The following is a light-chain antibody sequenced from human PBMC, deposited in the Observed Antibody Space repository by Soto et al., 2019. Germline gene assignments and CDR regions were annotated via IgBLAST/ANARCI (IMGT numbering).Light chain of an antibody. J-gene: IGKJ5*01. CDR3: QQSYSTPIT. CDR1: QSVLYSSNNKNS. V-gene: IGKV4-1*01. Sequence: DIVMTQSPDSLAVSLGERATINCKSSQSVLYSSNNKNSVAWYQQKPGQPPQLLIYWASTRESGVPDRFSGSESGTDFTLTISSLQPEDFATYYCQQSYSTPITFGQGTRLEIK. CDR2: WAS.